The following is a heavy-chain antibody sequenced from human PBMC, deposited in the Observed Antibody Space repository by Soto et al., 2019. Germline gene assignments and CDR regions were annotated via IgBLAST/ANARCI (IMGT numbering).Heavy chain of an antibody. V-gene: IGHV1-58*01. CDR3: AAGYSSGWYGYFQH. D-gene: IGHD6-19*01. Sequence: VSCKASGFTFTSSAVQWVRQARGQRLEWIGWIVVGSGNTNYAQKFQERVTITRDMSTSTAYMELSSLRSEDTAVYYCAAGYSSGWYGYFQHWGQGTLVTVSS. CDR2: IVVGSGNT. J-gene: IGHJ1*01. CDR1: GFTFTSSA.